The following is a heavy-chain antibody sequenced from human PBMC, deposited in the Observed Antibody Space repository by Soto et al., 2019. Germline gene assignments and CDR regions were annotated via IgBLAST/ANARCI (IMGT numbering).Heavy chain of an antibody. D-gene: IGHD3-10*01. CDR1: GASISSYY. V-gene: IGHV4-59*01. CDR2: IYYSEST. Sequence: SETLSLTCPVSGASISSYYWSWIRQPPGKGLEWIGYIYYSESTNYNPSLKSRLTITKDTSKNQLVLTMTNMDPVDTATYYCAHGFPWYFDYWGQGTLVTVSS. J-gene: IGHJ4*02. CDR3: AHGFPWYFDY.